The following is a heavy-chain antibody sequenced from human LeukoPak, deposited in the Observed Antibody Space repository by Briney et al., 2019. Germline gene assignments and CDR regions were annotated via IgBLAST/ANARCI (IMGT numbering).Heavy chain of an antibody. CDR1: GGSISSESYY. CDR3: ARGWDYYDSSGYPKDAAEPFDY. Sequence: PSETLSLTCTVSGGSISSESYYWSWIRQPAGKGLEWIGYIYYSGSTNYNPSLKSRVTISVDTSKNQFSLKLSSVTAADTAVYYCARGWDYYDSSGYPKDAAEPFDYWGQGTLVTVSS. V-gene: IGHV4-61*10. CDR2: IYYSGST. D-gene: IGHD3-22*01. J-gene: IGHJ4*02.